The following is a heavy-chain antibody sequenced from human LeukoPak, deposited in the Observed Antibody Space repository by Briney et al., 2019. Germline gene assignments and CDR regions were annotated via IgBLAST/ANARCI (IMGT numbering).Heavy chain of an antibody. V-gene: IGHV3-48*02. CDR2: ISSSSSPI. D-gene: IGHD6-13*01. CDR1: GFTFSRYS. J-gene: IGHJ4*02. Sequence: TGGSLRLSCAASGFTFSRYSMNWVRQAPGKGLEWVSYISSSSSPIYYADSVKGRFTISRDNAKNSLYLQMNSLRDEDTAVYYCARDPTAAGKAYYFDYWGQGTLVTVSS. CDR3: ARDPTAAGKAYYFDY.